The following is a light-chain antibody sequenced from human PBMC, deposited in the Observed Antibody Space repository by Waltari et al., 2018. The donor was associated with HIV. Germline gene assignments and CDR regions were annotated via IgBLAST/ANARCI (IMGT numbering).Light chain of an antibody. V-gene: IGKV3-20*01. CDR3: QQYGNSPALYT. CDR2: AAS. Sequence: EIVLTPSPGTLSLSPGERPTLSCRASQSVSSSSLAWYQKKAGQAPRLLIYAASSRATGIPDRFSGSGSGTDFTLTISRLEPEDFAVYYCQQYGNSPALYTFGQGTKLEIK. CDR1: QSVSSSS. J-gene: IGKJ2*01.